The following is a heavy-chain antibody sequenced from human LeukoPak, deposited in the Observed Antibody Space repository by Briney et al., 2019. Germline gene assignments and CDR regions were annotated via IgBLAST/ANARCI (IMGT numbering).Heavy chain of an antibody. CDR1: GYTFTSNY. CDR3: ARDNSVRDEAWWSNP. CDR2: ISPSGGST. V-gene: IGHV1-46*01. D-gene: IGHD5-24*01. Sequence: ASVKVSCKAFGYTFTSNYMHWVRQAPGQGPEWMGVISPSGGSTTYAQKFQGRVTLTRDMSTSTDYLELSSLRSEGTAVYYCARDNSVRDEAWWSNPWGQGTLVTVSS. J-gene: IGHJ5*02.